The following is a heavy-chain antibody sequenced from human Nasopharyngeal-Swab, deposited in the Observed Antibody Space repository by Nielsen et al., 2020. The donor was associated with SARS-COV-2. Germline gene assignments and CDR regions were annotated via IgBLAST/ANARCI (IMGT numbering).Heavy chain of an antibody. Sequence: ASVKVSCKVSGYTLTELSMHWVRQAPGKGLEWMGGFDPEDGETIYAQKFQGRVTMTEDTSTDTAYMELSSLRSEDTAVYYCARDGIMRWTYHYDSSGDVDCWGQGTLVTVSS. CDR3: ARDGIMRWTYHYDSSGDVDC. CDR1: GYTLTELS. V-gene: IGHV1-24*01. CDR2: FDPEDGET. J-gene: IGHJ4*02. D-gene: IGHD3-22*01.